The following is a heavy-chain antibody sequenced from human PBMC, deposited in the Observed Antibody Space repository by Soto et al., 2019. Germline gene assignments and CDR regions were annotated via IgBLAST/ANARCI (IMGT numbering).Heavy chain of an antibody. CDR1: GGSISSSSYS. Sequence: QLQLQESGPGLVKPSETLSLTCTVSGGSISSSSYSWGWIRQPPGKGLGWIGSIYYSGSTYYNPSLKSRVTISVDTSKIQFSLKLSSVTAADTAVYYCARRKGLSSSWHYYYYGMDVWGQGTTVTVSS. CDR3: ARRKGLSSSWHYYYYGMDV. J-gene: IGHJ6*02. D-gene: IGHD6-13*01. CDR2: IYYSGST. V-gene: IGHV4-39*01.